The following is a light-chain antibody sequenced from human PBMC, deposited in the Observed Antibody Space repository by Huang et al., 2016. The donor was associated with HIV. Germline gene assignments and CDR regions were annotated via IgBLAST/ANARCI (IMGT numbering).Light chain of an antibody. CDR3: QQYNNWPLT. J-gene: IGKJ1*01. Sequence: EIVMTQSPATLSVSPGERATLSCRASQSVSNNLAWYQQRPGQAPRLLIYGASTRATGIPARFSGSGSRTEFTLTISSLQSEDFAVYYCQQYNNWPLTFGQGTKVEIK. CDR1: QSVSNN. CDR2: GAS. V-gene: IGKV3-15*01.